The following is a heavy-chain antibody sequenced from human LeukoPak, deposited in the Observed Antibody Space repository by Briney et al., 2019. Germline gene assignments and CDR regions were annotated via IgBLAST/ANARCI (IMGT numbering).Heavy chain of an antibody. Sequence: PSETLSLTCTVSGGSISSGGYYWSWIRQHPGKGLEWIGYIYYSGSTYYNPSLKSRVTISVDTSKNQFSLKLSSVTAADTAVYYCARAVSFVGNWFDPWGQGTLVTVSS. CDR2: IYYSGST. D-gene: IGHD4-11*01. J-gene: IGHJ5*02. CDR3: ARAVSFVGNWFDP. CDR1: GGSISSGGYY. V-gene: IGHV4-31*03.